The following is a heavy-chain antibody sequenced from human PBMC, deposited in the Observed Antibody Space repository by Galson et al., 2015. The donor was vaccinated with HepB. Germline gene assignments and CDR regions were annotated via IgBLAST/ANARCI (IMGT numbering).Heavy chain of an antibody. CDR3: ARERLLWFGELFAPHYFDY. Sequence: ETLSLTCAVYGGSFSGYYWSWIRQPPGRGLEWIGEIYHSGRTNYNPSLKSRVTIPADTSKNQFSLRLTSVTAADTAVYYCARERLLWFGELFAPHYFDYWGHGILVTVSS. V-gene: IGHV4-34*01. CDR1: GGSFSGYY. CDR2: IYHSGRT. J-gene: IGHJ4*01. D-gene: IGHD3-10*01.